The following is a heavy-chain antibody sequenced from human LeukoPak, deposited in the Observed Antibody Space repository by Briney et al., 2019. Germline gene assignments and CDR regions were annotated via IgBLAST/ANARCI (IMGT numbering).Heavy chain of an antibody. Sequence: PSEALSLTCADYGGSFSGYYWSWLPQPPGKGLEWIGEINDRGSTNYNPSLKSRVTISVDTSKNQFSLKLSSVTAADTAVYYCARRDVLRYFDWPDDAFDIWGQGTMVTVSS. CDR3: ARRDVLRYFDWPDDAFDI. J-gene: IGHJ3*02. D-gene: IGHD3-9*01. V-gene: IGHV4-34*01. CDR2: INDRGST. CDR1: GGSFSGYY.